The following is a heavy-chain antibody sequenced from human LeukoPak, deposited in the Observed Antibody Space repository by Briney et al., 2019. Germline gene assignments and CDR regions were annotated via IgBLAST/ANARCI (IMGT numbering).Heavy chain of an antibody. Sequence: ASVKVSCKASGYTFTSYDINWVRQATGQGLEWMGWMNPNSGNTGYAQKLQGRVTMTTDTSTSTAYMELRSLRSDDTAVYYCARGPSSGWYGDYWGQGTLVTVSS. J-gene: IGHJ4*02. D-gene: IGHD6-19*01. CDR1: GYTFTSYD. CDR2: MNPNSGNT. CDR3: ARGPSSGWYGDY. V-gene: IGHV1-8*01.